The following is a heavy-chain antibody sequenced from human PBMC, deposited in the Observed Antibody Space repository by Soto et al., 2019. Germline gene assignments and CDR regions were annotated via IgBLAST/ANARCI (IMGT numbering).Heavy chain of an antibody. D-gene: IGHD3-10*01. CDR3: ARGKGRAVTPDYYGMAV. V-gene: IGHV4-59*01. CDR2: IYYSGST. Sequence: SETLSLTGTVSGGSISSYYWSWIRQPPGKGLEWIGYIYYSGSTNYNPSLKSRVTISVDTSKNQFSLKLSSVTAADTAVYYCARGKGRAVTPDYYGMAVWGQVTRVTVSS. CDR1: GGSISSYY. J-gene: IGHJ6*02.